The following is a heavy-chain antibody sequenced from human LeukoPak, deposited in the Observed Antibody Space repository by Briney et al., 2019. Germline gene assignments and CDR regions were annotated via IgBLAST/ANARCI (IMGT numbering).Heavy chain of an antibody. D-gene: IGHD3-16*01. V-gene: IGHV1-18*01. J-gene: IGHJ6*03. CDR2: ISVYNGNT. CDR1: GYSFISYG. CDR3: ARARGGSYYYNYMDV. Sequence: GASVKVSCKASGYSFISYGITWVRQAPGQGLEWMGWISVYNGNTNYVQKLQGRVTMTTDTSTSTAYMELRSLRSDDTGVYYCARARGGSYYYNYMDVWGKGTTVTVSS.